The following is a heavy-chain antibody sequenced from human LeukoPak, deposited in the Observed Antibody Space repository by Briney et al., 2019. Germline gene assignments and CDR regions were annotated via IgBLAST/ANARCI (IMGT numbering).Heavy chain of an antibody. CDR1: GGSICYYY. V-gene: IGHV4-59*01. J-gene: IGHJ3*02. Sequence: SETLSLTCTVPGGSICYYYWSWIRQPPGKGLEWIGYIYYSGSTNYNPSLKSRVTISVDTSKNQFSLKLSSVTAADTAVYYWARERSPGSYYDAFDIWGQGTMVTVSS. D-gene: IGHD1-26*01. CDR3: ARERSPGSYYDAFDI. CDR2: IYYSGST.